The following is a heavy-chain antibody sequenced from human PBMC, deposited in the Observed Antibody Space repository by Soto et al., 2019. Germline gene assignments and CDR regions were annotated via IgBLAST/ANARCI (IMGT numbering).Heavy chain of an antibody. CDR3: ARAPHYYDDSGSFL. CDR1: GGSINSYS. CDR2: ISSTGTT. D-gene: IGHD3-22*01. Sequence: SETLSLTCTVSGGSINSYSWSWMRQSAGKGLEWIGRISSTGTTNYNPSFKSRVTMSVDTGKNHFSLKLTSVTAADTAVYYCARAPHYYDDSGSFLWRQRTLVTAAS. J-gene: IGHJ4*02. V-gene: IGHV4-4*07.